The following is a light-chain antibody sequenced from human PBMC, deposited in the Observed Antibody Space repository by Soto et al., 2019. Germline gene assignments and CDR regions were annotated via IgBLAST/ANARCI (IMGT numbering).Light chain of an antibody. V-gene: IGKV1-39*01. CDR1: QTIHNN. Sequence: DIAMTQSPASLSASVGDRVTISCRTSQTIHNNLNWYQQRPGKAPKLLTYSSTSLMSGVRPRFSGSGSGTDFTLTISSLPPEDFATYFCQQTYITPFTFGQGTRLDIK. CDR3: QQTYITPFT. CDR2: SST. J-gene: IGKJ5*01.